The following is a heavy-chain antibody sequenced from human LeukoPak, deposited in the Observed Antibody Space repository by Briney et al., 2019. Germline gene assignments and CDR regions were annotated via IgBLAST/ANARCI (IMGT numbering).Heavy chain of an antibody. J-gene: IGHJ4*02. CDR3: ARVARLYPTYSGYDYGGDYFDY. CDR2: IYYSGST. D-gene: IGHD5-12*01. Sequence: SETLSLTCTVSGGSISSGGYYWSWIRQHPGKGLEWIGYIYYSGSTYYNPSLKSRVTISVDTSKNQFSLKLSSVTAADTAVYYCARVARLYPTYSGYDYGGDYFDYWGQGTLVTVSS. CDR1: GGSISSGGYY. V-gene: IGHV4-31*03.